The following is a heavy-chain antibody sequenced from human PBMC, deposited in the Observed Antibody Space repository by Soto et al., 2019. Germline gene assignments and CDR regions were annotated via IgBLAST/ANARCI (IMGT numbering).Heavy chain of an antibody. CDR3: ARLDFWSGGGSGGMDV. CDR2: IYYSGST. D-gene: IGHD3-3*01. V-gene: IGHV4-59*01. Sequence: SETLSLTFTVSGASISTSYWNWIRQPPGKGLEWIGYIYYSGSTNYNPSLKSRVTISGDMSKNQFSLKLTSVTAADTAVYCCARLDFWSGGGSGGMDVWGRGTTVTVSS. J-gene: IGHJ6*02. CDR1: GASISTSY.